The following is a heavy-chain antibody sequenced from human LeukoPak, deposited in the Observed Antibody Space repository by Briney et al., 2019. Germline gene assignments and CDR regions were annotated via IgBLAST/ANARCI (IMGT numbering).Heavy chain of an antibody. CDR3: ATADIVVVVAATYFDY. V-gene: IGHV1-24*01. CDR1: GYTLTELS. CDR2: FDPEDGET. J-gene: IGHJ4*02. Sequence: ASVNVSCKVSGYTLTELSMHWVRQAPGKGLEWMGGFDPEDGETIYAQKFQGRVTMTEDTSTDTAYMELSSLRSEDTAVYYCATADIVVVVAATYFDYWGQGTLVTVSS. D-gene: IGHD2-15*01.